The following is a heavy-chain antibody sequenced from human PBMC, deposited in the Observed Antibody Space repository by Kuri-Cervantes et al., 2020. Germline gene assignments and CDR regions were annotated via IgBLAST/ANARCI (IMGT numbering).Heavy chain of an antibody. CDR2: IIPIFGTA. CDR3: ARGLSCSGGNCYSTWFDP. Sequence: SVKVSCKASGGTFSSYAISWVRQAPGQGLEWMGGIIPIFGTANYAQKFQGRVTITADESTSTAYMELRSLRSDDTAVYYCARGLSCSGGNCYSTWFDPWGQGTLVTVSS. J-gene: IGHJ5*02. V-gene: IGHV1-69*13. D-gene: IGHD2-15*01. CDR1: GGTFSSYA.